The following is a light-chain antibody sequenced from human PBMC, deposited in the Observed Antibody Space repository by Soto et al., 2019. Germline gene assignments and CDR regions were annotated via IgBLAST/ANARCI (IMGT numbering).Light chain of an antibody. V-gene: IGLV2-14*03. CDR3: RSYTRRNIPV. Sequence: QSALTQPASVSGSPGQSITISCTGTSSDVGGYNYVSWYQHHPGKAPKLMIYDVSNRPSGVSNRFSGSKAGNTASLTISGLQAEAEADYYCRSYTRRNIPVFGGGTQLTVL. J-gene: IGLJ7*01. CDR1: SSDVGGYNY. CDR2: DVS.